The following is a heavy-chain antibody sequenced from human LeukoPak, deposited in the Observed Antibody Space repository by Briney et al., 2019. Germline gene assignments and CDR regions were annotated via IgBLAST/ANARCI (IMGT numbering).Heavy chain of an antibody. CDR2: INHSGST. CDR3: ARAKASGYSYGYEGWFDP. D-gene: IGHD5-18*01. CDR1: GGSFSGYY. Sequence: SETLSLTCAVYGGSFSGYYWSRIRQPPGKGLEWIGEINHSGSTNYNPSLKSRVTISVDTSKNQFSLKLSSVTAADTAVYYCARAKASGYSYGYEGWFDPWGQGTLVTVSS. V-gene: IGHV4-34*01. J-gene: IGHJ5*02.